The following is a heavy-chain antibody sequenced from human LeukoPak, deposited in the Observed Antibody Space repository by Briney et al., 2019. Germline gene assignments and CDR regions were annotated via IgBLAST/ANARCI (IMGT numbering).Heavy chain of an antibody. CDR2: IYYSGST. J-gene: IGHJ5*02. Sequence: PSETLSLTCTVSGASISSYSWSWIRQPPGKGLEWIGYIYYSGSTNYNPSLKSRVTISVDTSKNQFSLKLSSVTAADTAIYFCARMYYYGSGSDYLNWFDPWGQGTLVTVSS. V-gene: IGHV4-59*12. CDR1: GASISSYS. CDR3: ARMYYYGSGSDYLNWFDP. D-gene: IGHD3-10*01.